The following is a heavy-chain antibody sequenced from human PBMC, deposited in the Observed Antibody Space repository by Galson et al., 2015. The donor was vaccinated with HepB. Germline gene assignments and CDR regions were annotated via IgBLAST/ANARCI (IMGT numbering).Heavy chain of an antibody. V-gene: IGHV3-30*03. CDR1: GFSFSNYA. CDR3: TTGHWNYEDY. CDR2: ISYDGSFR. J-gene: IGHJ4*02. D-gene: IGHD1-7*01. Sequence: SLRLSCASSGFSFSNYAIHWVRQAPGKGLEWVARISYDGSFRNYSDSVKGTFTNSRDESKNTLYLQMNSLKTEDTAVYYCTTGHWNYEDYWGQGTLVTVSS.